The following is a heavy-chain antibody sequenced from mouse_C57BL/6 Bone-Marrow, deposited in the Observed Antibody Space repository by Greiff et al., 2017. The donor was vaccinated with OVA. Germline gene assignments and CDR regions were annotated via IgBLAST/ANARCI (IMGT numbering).Heavy chain of an antibody. CDR1: GFTFSSYG. D-gene: IGHD2-1*01. V-gene: IGHV5-6*01. CDR3: ARQGGNYDWYFDV. CDR2: ISSGGSYT. J-gene: IGHJ1*03. Sequence: EVHLVESGGDLVKPGGSLKLSCAASGFTFSSYGMSWVRQTPDKRLEWVATISSGGSYTYYPDSVKGRFTISRDNAKNTLYLQMSSLKSEDTAMYYCARQGGNYDWYFDVWGTGTTVTVSS.